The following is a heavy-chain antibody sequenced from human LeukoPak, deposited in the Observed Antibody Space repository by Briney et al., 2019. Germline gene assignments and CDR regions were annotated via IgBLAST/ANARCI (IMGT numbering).Heavy chain of an antibody. Sequence: GGSLRLSCAASGFTFDNYGINWVRHAPGKGLEWVSRIHWNGGRTGYADSVKGRFTISRDNSKNTLYLQMNSLRAEDTAVYYCAKDYYALLWFGEFNRKYYFDYWGQGTLVTVSS. CDR3: AKDYYALLWFGEFNRKYYFDY. CDR1: GFTFDNYG. CDR2: IHWNGGRT. V-gene: IGHV3-20*04. D-gene: IGHD3-10*01. J-gene: IGHJ4*02.